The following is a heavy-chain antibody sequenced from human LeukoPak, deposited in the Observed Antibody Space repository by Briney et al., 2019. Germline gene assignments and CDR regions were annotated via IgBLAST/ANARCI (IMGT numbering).Heavy chain of an antibody. V-gene: IGHV1-46*01. CDR3: ARDAGNFDWLRTIDY. Sequence: ASVKVSCKASGYTFTSYYMHWVRQAPGQGLEWMGIINSSGGSTSYAQKFQGRVTMTRDTSTSTVYMELSSLRSEDTAVYYCARDAGNFDWLRTIDYWGQGTLVTVSS. J-gene: IGHJ4*02. D-gene: IGHD3-9*01. CDR2: INSSGGST. CDR1: GYTFTSYY.